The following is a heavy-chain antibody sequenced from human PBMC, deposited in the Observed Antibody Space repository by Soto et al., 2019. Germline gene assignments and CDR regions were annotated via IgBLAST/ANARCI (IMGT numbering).Heavy chain of an antibody. CDR2: IIPMIGRT. J-gene: IGHJ4*02. D-gene: IGHD3-9*01. CDR3: ASWDYDVLTGYSYDD. Sequence: QVQLVQSGAEVKKPGSSVKVSCKASGGTFNNYGMGWVRQAPGQGLEWMGGIIPMIGRTNYAQKFQGRLTLTAGASRSTAYMELRSLRSDDTAVYYCASWDYDVLTGYSYDDWGQGTLVTVSS. V-gene: IGHV1-69*01. CDR1: GGTFNNYG.